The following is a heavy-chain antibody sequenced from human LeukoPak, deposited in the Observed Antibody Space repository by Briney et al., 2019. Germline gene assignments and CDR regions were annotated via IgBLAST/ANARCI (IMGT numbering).Heavy chain of an antibody. V-gene: IGHV1-2*02. CDR1: GYTFTGYY. Sequence: ASVKVSCKASGYTFTGYYMHWVRQAPGQGLEWMGWINPNSGGTNYAQKFQGRVTMTRDTSISTAYMELNTLRSDDTAMYYCARAAGDYGDYDYFYYMDVWGKGTTVTISS. CDR2: INPNSGGT. D-gene: IGHD4-17*01. CDR3: ARAAGDYGDYDYFYYMDV. J-gene: IGHJ6*03.